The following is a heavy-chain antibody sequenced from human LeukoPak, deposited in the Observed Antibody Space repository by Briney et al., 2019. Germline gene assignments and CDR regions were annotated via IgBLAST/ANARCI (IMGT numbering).Heavy chain of an antibody. J-gene: IGHJ4*02. D-gene: IGHD5-12*01. V-gene: IGHV3-33*01. Sequence: GGSLRLSCAASGFPFSSYVVHWLRQTPGKGLEWVAVIWSDGGKIYYADSVKGRFTISRDNSKNTLYLQMNSLRAEDTAVYYCARRGYSGYDHLYYFDYWGQGTLVTVSS. CDR3: ARRGYSGYDHLYYFDY. CDR2: IWSDGGKI. CDR1: GFPFSSYV.